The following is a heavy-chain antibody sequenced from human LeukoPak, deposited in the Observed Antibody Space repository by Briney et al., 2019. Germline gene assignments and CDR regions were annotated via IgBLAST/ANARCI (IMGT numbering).Heavy chain of an antibody. V-gene: IGHV4-59*08. D-gene: IGHD5-18*01. Sequence: SETLSLTCTLSGGSISIYYWSWIRQPPGEGLEWIGYIYYCGSTDHNPSLKSRVTISVDTSKNQFSLKLSSVTAADTAVYYCARQMDTAMVTGHYYYYMDVWGKGTTVTVSS. CDR1: GGSISIYY. CDR2: IYYCGST. CDR3: ARQMDTAMVTGHYYYYMDV. J-gene: IGHJ6*03.